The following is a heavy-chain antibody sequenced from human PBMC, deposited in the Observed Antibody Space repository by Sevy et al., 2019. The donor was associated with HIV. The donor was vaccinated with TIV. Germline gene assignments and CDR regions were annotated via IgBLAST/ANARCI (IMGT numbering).Heavy chain of an antibody. CDR2: IWYDGTNK. Sequence: GGSLRLSCAASGFTFSSYGMHWVRQAPGKVLEWVALIWYDGTNKYCADSVKGRFTISRDNSKNTLYLQMNSLRAEDTAVYYCASGAYYYASRSQNFDYWGPGTLVTVSS. D-gene: IGHD3-10*01. J-gene: IGHJ4*02. CDR1: GFTFSSYG. CDR3: ASGAYYYASRSQNFDY. V-gene: IGHV3-33*01.